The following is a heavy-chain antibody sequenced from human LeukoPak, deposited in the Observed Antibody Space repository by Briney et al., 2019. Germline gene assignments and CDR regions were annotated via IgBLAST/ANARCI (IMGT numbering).Heavy chain of an antibody. V-gene: IGHV3-53*01. CDR2: IYSGGGT. Sequence: GGSLRLSCAASGFNVSRHYMNWVRQAPGKGLEWVSVIYSGGGTYYADSVKGRFTISRDISENTLYLQINSLRAEDTALYYCARGGWGTYDPGNLDLWGQGTLVTVSS. D-gene: IGHD6-19*01. CDR1: GFNVSRHY. CDR3: ARGGWGTYDPGNLDL. J-gene: IGHJ1*01.